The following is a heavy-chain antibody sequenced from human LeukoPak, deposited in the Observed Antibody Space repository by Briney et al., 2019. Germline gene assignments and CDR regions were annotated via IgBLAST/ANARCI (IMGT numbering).Heavy chain of an antibody. CDR1: GYTFTSYD. CDR2: MNPNSGNT. V-gene: IGHV1-8*01. Sequence: ASVKVSFKASGYTFTSYDINWVRQAHGQGLEWMGWMNPNSGNTGYAQKFQGRVTMTRNTSISTAYMELSSLRPEDTAVYYCARVRGRSGATSYYWGQGTLVTVSS. D-gene: IGHD1-26*01. CDR3: ARVRGRSGATSYY. J-gene: IGHJ4*02.